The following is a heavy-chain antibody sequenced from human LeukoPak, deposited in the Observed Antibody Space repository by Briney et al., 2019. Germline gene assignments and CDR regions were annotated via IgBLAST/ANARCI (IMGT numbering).Heavy chain of an antibody. D-gene: IGHD6-6*01. J-gene: IGHJ4*02. CDR1: GGSISSSNW. V-gene: IGHV4-4*02. Sequence: SGTLSLTCAVSGGSISSSNWWSWVRPPPGKGLEWIGEIYHSGSTNYNPSLKSRVTISVDKSKNQFSLKLSSVTAADTAVYYCARLEYSSLYYFDYWGQGTLVTVFS. CDR2: IYHSGST. CDR3: ARLEYSSLYYFDY.